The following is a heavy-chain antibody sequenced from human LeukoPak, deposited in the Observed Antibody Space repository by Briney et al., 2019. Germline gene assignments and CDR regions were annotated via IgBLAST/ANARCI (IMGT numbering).Heavy chain of an antibody. V-gene: IGHV3-48*03. Sequence: GGSLRLSCAASGLTFSSYEMQWVRQAPGRGLGWVSYISSSGRTIYYAESVKGRFTISRDNAKNSLYLQMNSLRAEDTAVYYCAELGITMIGGVWGKGTTVTISS. CDR3: AELGITMIGGV. CDR1: GLTFSSYE. CDR2: ISSSGRTI. D-gene: IGHD3-10*02. J-gene: IGHJ6*04.